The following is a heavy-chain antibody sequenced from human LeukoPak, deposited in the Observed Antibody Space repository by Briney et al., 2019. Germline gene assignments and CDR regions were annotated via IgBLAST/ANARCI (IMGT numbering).Heavy chain of an antibody. D-gene: IGHD1-26*01. CDR3: ARLRGGSYFVY. CDR1: GGSISIYY. CDR2: IYYSVST. Sequence: PSETLSLTCTVSGGSISIYYWSCIRQPPGKGLEWIGSIYYSVSTYYNPSLKSRVTISVDTSKNQFSLKLSSVTAADTAVYYCARLRGGSYFVYWGQGTLVTVSS. J-gene: IGHJ4*02. V-gene: IGHV4-59*05.